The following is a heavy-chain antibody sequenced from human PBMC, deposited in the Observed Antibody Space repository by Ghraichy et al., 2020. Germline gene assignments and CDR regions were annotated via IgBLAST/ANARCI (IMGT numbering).Heavy chain of an antibody. J-gene: IGHJ4*02. D-gene: IGHD2-15*01. Sequence: GESLNISCAASGFTFSSYAMSWVRQAPGKGLEWVSAISGSGGSTNYADSVKGRFTISRDNSKNTLYLQMNSLRAEDTAVYYCAKGDYCSGGSCYGGSFDYWGQGTLVTVSS. CDR3: AKGDYCSGGSCYGGSFDY. CDR2: ISGSGGST. V-gene: IGHV3-23*01. CDR1: GFTFSSYA.